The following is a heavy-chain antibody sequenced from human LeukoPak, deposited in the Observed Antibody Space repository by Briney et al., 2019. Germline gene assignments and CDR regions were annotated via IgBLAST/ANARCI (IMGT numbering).Heavy chain of an antibody. J-gene: IGHJ5*02. Sequence: PSETLSLTCTVSGYSISSGYYWGWIRQPPGKGLEWIGRIYHSGSTYYNPSLKSRVTISEDTSKNQFSLKLSSVTAADTAVYYSVVVVPAAIGSWFAPWGQGALVTVSS. V-gene: IGHV4-38-2*02. CDR1: GYSISSGYY. CDR3: VVVVPAAIGSWFAP. D-gene: IGHD2-2*01. CDR2: IYHSGST.